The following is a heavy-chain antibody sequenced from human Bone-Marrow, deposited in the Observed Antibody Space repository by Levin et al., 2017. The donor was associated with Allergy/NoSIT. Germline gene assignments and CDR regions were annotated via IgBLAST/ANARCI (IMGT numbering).Heavy chain of an antibody. CDR2: ISYDGTNK. Sequence: GGSLRLSCAASGFTFSSYDIHWVRQAPGKGLEWLAVISYDGTNKYNEDSVQGRFTLSRDNSNNTLYLQMNSLRPEDTAVYYCARDARTWFSTGPNGWFDPWGQGTLVTVSS. D-gene: IGHD2-8*02. CDR3: ARDARTWFSTGPNGWFDP. V-gene: IGHV3-30*03. J-gene: IGHJ5*02. CDR1: GFTFSSYD.